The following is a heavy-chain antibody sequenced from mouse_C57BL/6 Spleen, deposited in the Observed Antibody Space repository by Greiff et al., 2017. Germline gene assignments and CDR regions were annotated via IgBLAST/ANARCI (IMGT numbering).Heavy chain of an antibody. CDR3: ASPRHGEDFAMDH. V-gene: IGHV1-52*01. D-gene: IGHD2-10*02. Sequence: QVQLQQPGAELVRPGSSVKLSCKASGYTFTSYWMHWVKQRPIQGLEWIGNIDPSDSETHYNQKFQDKATLTVDKSSSTAYMPLNSLTSEDSAVYCCASPRHGEDFAMDHWGQGTSVTVSS. CDR1: GYTFTSYW. J-gene: IGHJ4*01. CDR2: IDPSDSET.